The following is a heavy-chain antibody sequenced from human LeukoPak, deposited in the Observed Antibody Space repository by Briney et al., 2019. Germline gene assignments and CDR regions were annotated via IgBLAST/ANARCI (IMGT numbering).Heavy chain of an antibody. J-gene: IGHJ4*02. Sequence: PSETLSLTCTVSGGSISSYYWSWIRQPPGKGLEWIGYIYYSGSTNYNPSLKSRVTISVDTSKNQFSLKLSSVTAADTAVYYCARVDTAMVPDYWGQGALVTVSS. CDR3: ARVDTAMVPDY. CDR2: IYYSGST. CDR1: GGSISSYY. V-gene: IGHV4-59*01. D-gene: IGHD5-18*01.